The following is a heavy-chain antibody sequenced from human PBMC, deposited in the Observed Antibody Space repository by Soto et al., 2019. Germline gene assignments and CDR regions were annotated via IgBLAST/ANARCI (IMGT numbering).Heavy chain of an antibody. CDR1: GGTFSSHA. Sequence: QVQLVQSGAEVKKPGSSVKVSCKASGGTFSSHAISWVRQAPGPGLEWMGGIIPIFGTENYAQKFQGRVTITADESTSTDYMELSSVISDNTAVYYCARIQGSHNGTDGEEYYHYGMDVWGQGTTVTVSS. CDR2: IIPIFGTE. J-gene: IGHJ6*02. D-gene: IGHD1-1*01. V-gene: IGHV1-69*12. CDR3: ARIQGSHNGTDGEEYYHYGMDV.